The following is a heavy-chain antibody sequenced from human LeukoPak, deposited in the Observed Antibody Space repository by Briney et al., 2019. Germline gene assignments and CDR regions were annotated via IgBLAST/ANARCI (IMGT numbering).Heavy chain of an antibody. V-gene: IGHV4-31*03. D-gene: IGHD4-17*01. CDR3: ARTPTVTTNWFDP. CDR1: GGSNSSGGYY. CDR2: IYYSGST. Sequence: SETLSLTCTVSGGSNSSGGYYWTWIRQHPGKGLEWIGYIYYSGSTYYNPSLKSRVTISVDTSKNQFSLRLSSVTAADTAVYYCARTPTVTTNWFDPWGQGTLVTVSS. J-gene: IGHJ5*02.